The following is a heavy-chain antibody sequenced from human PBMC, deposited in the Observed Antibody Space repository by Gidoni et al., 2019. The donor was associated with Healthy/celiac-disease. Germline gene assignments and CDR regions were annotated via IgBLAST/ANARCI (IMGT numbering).Heavy chain of an antibody. Sequence: QLQLQESGPGLVKPSETLSLTCTVSGGSISSSSYYWGWIRQPPGKGLEWIGSISYSGSTYYTPSLKSRVTISVDTSKNQFSLKLSSVTAADTAVYYCARQSYDFWSGDNWFDPWGQGTLVTVSS. CDR2: ISYSGST. D-gene: IGHD3-3*01. CDR3: ARQSYDFWSGDNWFDP. J-gene: IGHJ5*02. V-gene: IGHV4-39*01. CDR1: GGSISSSSYY.